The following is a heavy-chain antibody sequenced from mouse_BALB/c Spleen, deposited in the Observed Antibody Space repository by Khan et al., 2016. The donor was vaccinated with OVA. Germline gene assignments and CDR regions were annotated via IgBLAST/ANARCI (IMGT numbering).Heavy chain of an antibody. CDR3: TRGGHGSPFDY. Sequence: VRLQQSGPELVKPGASVKISCKASGYTFTDYNMDWVKQSHGKSLEWIGDITPNNGGTNYNQKFKGKATLTVDKSSSTAYMELRSLTSEDTAVYYCTRGGHGSPFDYWGQGTTLTVSS. J-gene: IGHJ2*01. V-gene: IGHV1-18*01. D-gene: IGHD1-1*01. CDR1: GYTFTDYN. CDR2: ITPNNGGT.